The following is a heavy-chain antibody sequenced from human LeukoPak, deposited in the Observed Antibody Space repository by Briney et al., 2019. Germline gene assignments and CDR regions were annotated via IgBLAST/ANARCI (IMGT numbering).Heavy chain of an antibody. CDR2: IIPIFGTA. V-gene: IGHV1-69*06. Sequence: SVKVSCKASGYTFTSYGISWVRQAPGQGLEWMGGIIPIFGTANYAQKFQGRVTITADKSTSTAYMELSSLRSEDTAVYYCARVGVDCSGGSCYSENWFDPWGQGTLVTVSS. CDR3: ARVGVDCSGGSCYSENWFDP. CDR1: GYTFTSYG. J-gene: IGHJ5*02. D-gene: IGHD2-15*01.